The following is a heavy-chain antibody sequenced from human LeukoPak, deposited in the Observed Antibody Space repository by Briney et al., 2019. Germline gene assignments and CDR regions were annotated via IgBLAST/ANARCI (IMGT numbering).Heavy chain of an antibody. J-gene: IGHJ4*02. CDR2: FDHVDFET. Sequence: GASVKVSCKASGGTFSSYAISWVRQAPGRGLEWMGGFDHVDFETKYAQKFQGRVTMTEDKSTDTASMELTSLTSEDTAIYYCATDWTLDFWGQGTLVTVSS. V-gene: IGHV1-24*01. CDR3: ATDWTLDF. D-gene: IGHD1-1*01. CDR1: GGTFSSYA.